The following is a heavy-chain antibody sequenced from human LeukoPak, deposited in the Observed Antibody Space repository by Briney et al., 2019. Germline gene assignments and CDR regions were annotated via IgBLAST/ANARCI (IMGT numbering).Heavy chain of an antibody. D-gene: IGHD6-13*01. CDR2: INHSGST. V-gene: IGHV4-34*01. CDR3: AKVKAIAAADTDDY. Sequence: SETLSLTCAVYGGSFSGYYWSWIRQPPGKGLEWIGEINHSGSTNYNPSLKSRVTISVDTSKNQFSLKLSSVTAADTAVYYCAKVKAIAAADTDDYWGQGTLVTVSS. CDR1: GGSFSGYY. J-gene: IGHJ4*02.